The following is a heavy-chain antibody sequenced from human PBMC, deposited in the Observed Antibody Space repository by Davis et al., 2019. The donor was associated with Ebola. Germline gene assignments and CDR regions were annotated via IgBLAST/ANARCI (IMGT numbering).Heavy chain of an antibody. Sequence: GSLRLSCTVSGGSISSYYWSWIRQPPGKGLEWIGSIYYSGSTYYNPSLKSRVTISVDTSKNQFSLKLSSVTAADTAVYYCARSYSGYDAFDYWGQGTLVTVSS. CDR2: IYYSGST. D-gene: IGHD5-12*01. V-gene: IGHV4-59*05. CDR3: ARSYSGYDAFDY. J-gene: IGHJ4*02. CDR1: GGSISSYY.